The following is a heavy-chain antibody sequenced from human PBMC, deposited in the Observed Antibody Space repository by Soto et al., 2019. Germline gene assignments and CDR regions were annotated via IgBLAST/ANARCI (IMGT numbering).Heavy chain of an antibody. CDR3: AREGSYSAYNFAHGIQLWSFDF. V-gene: IGHV4-4*07. CDR2: IFSSGST. Sequence: SETLSLTCTVSGGSINTFYWSWVRQPAGKGLEWIGRIFSSGSTSFNPSLESRVAMSVDTSKNHFSLNLSSVTAADMAVYYCAREGSYSAYNFAHGIQLWSFDFWSQGALVTVSS. J-gene: IGHJ4*02. D-gene: IGHD5-12*01. CDR1: GGSINTFY.